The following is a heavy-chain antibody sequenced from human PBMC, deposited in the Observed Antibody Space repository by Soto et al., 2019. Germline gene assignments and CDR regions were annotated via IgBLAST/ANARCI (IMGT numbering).Heavy chain of an antibody. CDR1: GFSIRDYW. CDR3: ARDRSYAMEV. V-gene: IGHV3-74*01. CDR2: INGDASST. Sequence: GESLKISCEASGFSIRDYWMHWVRQAPGEGLVWVSCINGDASSTTYADSVKGRFTISRDDAKNTVYLQMTSLRAEDTAVYFCARDRSYAMEVWGQGTRVTAP. J-gene: IGHJ6*02.